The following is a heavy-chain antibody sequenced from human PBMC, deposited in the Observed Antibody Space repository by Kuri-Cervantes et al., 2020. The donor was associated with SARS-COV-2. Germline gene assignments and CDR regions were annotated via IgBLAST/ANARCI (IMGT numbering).Heavy chain of an antibody. V-gene: IGHV3-21*01. CDR2: ISSSSSYI. Sequence: GESLKISCAASGFTFSSYSMNWVRQAPGKGLEWVSSISSSSSYIYYADSVKGRFTISRDNAKNSLYLQMNSLRAEDTAVYYCAREGELRAFDIGGQGAMVTVSS. CDR1: GFTFSSYS. D-gene: IGHD1-26*01. CDR3: AREGELRAFDI. J-gene: IGHJ3*02.